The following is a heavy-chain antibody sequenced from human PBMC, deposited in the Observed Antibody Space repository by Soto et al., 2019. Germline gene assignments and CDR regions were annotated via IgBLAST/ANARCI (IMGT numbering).Heavy chain of an antibody. CDR3: ASQDSSSWYPPPAEYFQH. V-gene: IGHV3-23*01. CDR2: ISGSGGST. D-gene: IGHD6-13*01. CDR1: GFTFSSYA. Sequence: GGSLRLSCAASGFTFSSYAMSWVRQAPGKGLEWVSAISGSGGSTYYADSVKGRFTISRDNSKNTLYLQMNSLRAEDTAVYYWASQDSSSWYPPPAEYFQHWGQGTLVTVSS. J-gene: IGHJ1*01.